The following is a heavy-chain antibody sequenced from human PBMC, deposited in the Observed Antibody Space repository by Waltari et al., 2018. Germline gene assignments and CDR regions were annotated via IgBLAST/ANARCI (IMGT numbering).Heavy chain of an antibody. D-gene: IGHD3-22*01. Sequence: YYMSWIRQAPGKGLEWVSYISSSGSTIYYADSVKGRFTISRDNAKNSLYLQMNSLRAEDTAVYYCARDRRYYYDSSGSYADFDYWGQGTLVTVSS. CDR3: ARDRRYYYDSSGSYADFDY. J-gene: IGHJ4*02. CDR1: YY. V-gene: IGHV3-11*04. CDR2: ISSSGSTI.